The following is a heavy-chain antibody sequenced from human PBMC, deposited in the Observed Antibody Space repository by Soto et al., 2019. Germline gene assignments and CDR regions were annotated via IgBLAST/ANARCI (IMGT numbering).Heavy chain of an antibody. CDR1: GGTFSSYA. J-gene: IGHJ6*02. Sequence: ASVKVSCKASGGTFSSYAISWVRQAPGQGLEWMGMINPSGGSTTYARKFQGGITMTRDTSTSTVYMDLRSLRSEDTAVYYCARAPQKPFVIYPYYYGMDVCGQGTTVTVYS. V-gene: IGHV1-46*01. D-gene: IGHD5-12*01. CDR2: INPSGGST. CDR3: ARAPQKPFVIYPYYYGMDV.